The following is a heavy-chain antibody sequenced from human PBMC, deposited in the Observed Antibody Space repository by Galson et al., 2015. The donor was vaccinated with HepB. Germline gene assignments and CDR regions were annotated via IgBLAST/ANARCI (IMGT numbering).Heavy chain of an antibody. V-gene: IGHV3-23*01. Sequence: SLRLSCAASGLTFSNYAMTWVRQAPGKGLEWVSTISGSGGSTYYADSVKGRFTISRDNSKNTLYLQMNSLRAEDTAVYCCAKDGNGILVVFDYGVQGTLVTVSS. J-gene: IGHJ4*02. CDR3: AKDGNGILVVFDY. D-gene: IGHD3-22*01. CDR2: ISGSGGST. CDR1: GLTFSNYA.